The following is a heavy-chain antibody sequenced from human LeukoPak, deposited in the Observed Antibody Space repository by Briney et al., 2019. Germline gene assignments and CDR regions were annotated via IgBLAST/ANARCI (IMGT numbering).Heavy chain of an antibody. CDR3: ARDPEVAYYFDY. CDR2: INHSGST. D-gene: IGHD2-15*01. Sequence: SETLSLTCAVYGGSFSGYYWSWIRQPPGKGLEWIGEINHSGSTNYNPSLKSRVTLSVDTSKNQFSLKLSSVTAADTAVYYCARDPEVAYYFDYWGQGTLVTVSS. J-gene: IGHJ4*02. CDR1: GGSFSGYY. V-gene: IGHV4-34*01.